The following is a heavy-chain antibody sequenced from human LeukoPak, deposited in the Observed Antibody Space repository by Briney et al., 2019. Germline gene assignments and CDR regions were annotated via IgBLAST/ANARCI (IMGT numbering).Heavy chain of an antibody. CDR1: VYTFTIYG. CDR3: ARVNGCSGGSCGWFDP. J-gene: IGHJ5*02. V-gene: IGHV1-18*01. Sequence: ASVNVSSTASVYTFTIYGISWVRQAPGQGGEWMGWISAYNGNTNYAQKLQGRVTMTTDTSTSTAYMELRSLRSDDTAVYYCARVNGCSGGSCGWFDPWGQGTLVTVSS. D-gene: IGHD2-15*01. CDR2: ISAYNGNT.